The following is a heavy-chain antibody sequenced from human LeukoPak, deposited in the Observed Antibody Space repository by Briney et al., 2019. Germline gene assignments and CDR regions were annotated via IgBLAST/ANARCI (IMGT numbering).Heavy chain of an antibody. CDR2: INWNGGGT. Sequence: GGSLRLSCAATGFAFKDYGMHWVRQPPGKGLEWVSSINWNGGGTDYADSVKGRFTISRDNAKNSLYLQLSSLRPEDTALYYCAKHMRATNTYSFFGLDVWGQGTTVTVSS. CDR1: GFAFKDYG. V-gene: IGHV3-9*01. CDR3: AKHMRATNTYSFFGLDV. J-gene: IGHJ6*02. D-gene: IGHD1-26*01.